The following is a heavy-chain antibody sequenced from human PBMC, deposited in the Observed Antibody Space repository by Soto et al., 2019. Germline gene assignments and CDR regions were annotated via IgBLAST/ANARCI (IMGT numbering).Heavy chain of an antibody. D-gene: IGHD3-10*01. V-gene: IGHV4-34*01. CDR3: ARGVVKRITMVRGVQSPYYYYGMDV. J-gene: IGHJ6*02. CDR1: GGSFSGYY. Sequence: SETLSLTCAVYGGSFSGYYWSWIRQPPGKGLEWIGEINHSGSTNYNPSLKSRVTISVDTSKNQFSLKLSSVTAADTAVYYCARGVVKRITMVRGVQSPYYYYGMDVWGQGTTVTVSS. CDR2: INHSGST.